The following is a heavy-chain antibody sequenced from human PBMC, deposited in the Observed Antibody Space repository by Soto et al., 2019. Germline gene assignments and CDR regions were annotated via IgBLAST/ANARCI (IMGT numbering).Heavy chain of an antibody. Sequence: ASVKVSCKASGYTFTSYAMHWVRQAPGQRLEWMGWINAGNGNTKYSQKLQGRVTITRDTSASTAYMELSSLRSEDTAVYYCARDPSIRFLEWLPSPHYYYYMDVWGKGTTVTVSS. J-gene: IGHJ6*03. V-gene: IGHV1-3*01. CDR3: ARDPSIRFLEWLPSPHYYYYMDV. CDR1: GYTFTSYA. CDR2: INAGNGNT. D-gene: IGHD3-3*01.